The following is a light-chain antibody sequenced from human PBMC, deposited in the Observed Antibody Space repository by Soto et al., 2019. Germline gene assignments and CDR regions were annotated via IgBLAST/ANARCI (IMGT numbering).Light chain of an antibody. Sequence: QSVLTQPPSASGTPGQRVTISCSGSSSNIGSNTVYWDQQLPGTAPKLPIHSTNQRPSGVPDRFSGSRSGTSASLAISRLQSEDEVDYYWEACDDSVDGRVVFGGGTKLTVL. J-gene: IGLJ3*02. CDR1: SSNIGSNT. CDR2: STN. V-gene: IGLV1-44*01. CDR3: EACDDSVDGRVV.